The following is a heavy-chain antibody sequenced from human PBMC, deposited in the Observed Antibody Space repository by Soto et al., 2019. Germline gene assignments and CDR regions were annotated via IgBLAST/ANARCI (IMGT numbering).Heavy chain of an antibody. J-gene: IGHJ3*02. CDR2: FDPEDGET. Sequence: ASVKVSCKVSGYTLTELSMHWVRQAPGKGLEWMGGFDPEDGETIYAQKFQGRVTMTEDTSTDTAYMELSSRRSEDTAVDYCATERLGKSVGRLAFDIWGQGTMVTVSS. D-gene: IGHD7-27*01. CDR1: GYTLTELS. V-gene: IGHV1-24*01. CDR3: ATERLGKSVGRLAFDI.